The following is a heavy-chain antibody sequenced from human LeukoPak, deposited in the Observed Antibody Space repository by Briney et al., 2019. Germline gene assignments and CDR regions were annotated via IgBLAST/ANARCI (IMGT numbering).Heavy chain of an antibody. CDR3: ARVLSTTTYYYYGMDV. CDR1: GYTFTGYY. CDR2: INPNSGGT. V-gene: IGHV1-2*02. Sequence: ASVKVSCKASGYTFTGYYMHWVRQAPGQGLEWMGWINPNSGGTNYAQKFQGRVTMTRDTSISTAYMELSRLRSDDTAVYSCARVLSTTTYYYYGMDVWGQGTTVTVSS. D-gene: IGHD2-2*01. J-gene: IGHJ6*02.